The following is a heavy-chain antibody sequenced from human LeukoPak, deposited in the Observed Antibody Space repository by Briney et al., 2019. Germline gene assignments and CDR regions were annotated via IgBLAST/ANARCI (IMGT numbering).Heavy chain of an antibody. CDR2: IYHSGST. D-gene: IGHD6-13*01. Sequence: PSETLSLTCTVSGYSISSGYFWGWIRQPPGKGLECIGTIYHSGSTYYNPSLKSRVTISVDTSKNQFSLKLNSVTAADTAVYYCAGIYSSSWFLNWFDPWGQGTLVTVSS. CDR3: AGIYSSSWFLNWFDP. V-gene: IGHV4-38-2*02. J-gene: IGHJ5*02. CDR1: GYSISSGYF.